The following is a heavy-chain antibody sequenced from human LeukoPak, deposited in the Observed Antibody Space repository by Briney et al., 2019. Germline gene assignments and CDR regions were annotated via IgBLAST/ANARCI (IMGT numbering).Heavy chain of an antibody. J-gene: IGHJ5*02. Sequence: IPSETLSLTCTVSGVSVSSGSYYWSWIRQPPGKGQEWIGYIYYSGSTNYNPSLKSRVTISVDTSKNQFSLKLSSVTAADTAVYYCARTFGSYGWFDPWGQGTLVTVSP. D-gene: IGHD1-26*01. CDR1: GVSVSSGSYY. CDR2: IYYSGST. V-gene: IGHV4-61*01. CDR3: ARTFGSYGWFDP.